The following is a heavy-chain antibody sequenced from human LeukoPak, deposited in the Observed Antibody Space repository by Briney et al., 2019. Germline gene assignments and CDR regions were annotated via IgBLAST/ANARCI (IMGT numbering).Heavy chain of an antibody. J-gene: IGHJ4*02. D-gene: IGHD1-26*01. CDR1: GFTFSSYW. CDR3: ARVLDGVGATRSFDY. CDR2: INSDGSST. V-gene: IGHV3-74*01. Sequence: GGSLRLSCAASGFTFSSYWMHWVRQAPGKGLVWVSRINSDGSSTSYADSVKGRFTISRHNAKNTLYLQMNSLRAEDTAVYYCARVLDGVGATRSFDYWGQGTLVTVSS.